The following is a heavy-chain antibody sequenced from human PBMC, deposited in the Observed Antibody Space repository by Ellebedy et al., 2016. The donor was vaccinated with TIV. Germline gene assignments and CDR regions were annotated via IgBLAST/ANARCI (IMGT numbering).Heavy chain of an antibody. J-gene: IGHJ3*02. CDR1: GFTLGDHY. CDR3: GTSALNWGPDGFDI. CDR2: IHNVGST. D-gene: IGHD7-27*01. V-gene: IGHV3-66*01. Sequence: GGSLRLSCVASGFTLGDHYIDWVRQAPGKGLDWVSVIHNVGSTFHADSVKGRFTISTDNSKNILYLQMNSLRVEDTAVYYCGTSALNWGPDGFDIWGQGTMVTVSS.